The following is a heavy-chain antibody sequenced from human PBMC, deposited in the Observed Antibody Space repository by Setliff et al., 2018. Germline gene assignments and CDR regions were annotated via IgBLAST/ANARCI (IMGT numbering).Heavy chain of an antibody. J-gene: IGHJ1*01. CDR1: GYTFTSYW. CDR3: ARNPPGAFKPYYFQH. D-gene: IGHD3-3*02. Sequence: PGESLKISCKGSGYTFTSYWIGWVRQMPGKGLEWMGTIYPGDSDTKYSPSFQGQDTISVDKSISTAYLQWSSLRASDTAIYYCARNPPGAFKPYYFQHWGQGTLVTVSS. CDR2: IYPGDSDT. V-gene: IGHV5-51*01.